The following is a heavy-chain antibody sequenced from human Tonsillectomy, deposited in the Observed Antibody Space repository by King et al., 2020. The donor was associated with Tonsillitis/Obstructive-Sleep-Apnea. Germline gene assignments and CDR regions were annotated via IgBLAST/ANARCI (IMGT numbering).Heavy chain of an antibody. J-gene: IGHJ4*02. CDR1: GFSLSTSEVG. CDR2: IFWDDDK. V-gene: IGHV2-5*02. D-gene: IGHD5-12*01. Sequence: FTLKESGPTLVKPTQTLTLTCTFSGFSLSTSEVGVGWIRQPPGKALEWLALIFWDDDKRYSPSLKSRLTITKDTSKNQVVLTMTNMDPVDTATYYCARPNSGYDYFDYWGQGTLVTVSS. CDR3: ARPNSGYDYFDY.